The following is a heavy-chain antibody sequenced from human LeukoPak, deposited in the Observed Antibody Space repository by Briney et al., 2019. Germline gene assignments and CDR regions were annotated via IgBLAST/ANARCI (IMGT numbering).Heavy chain of an antibody. V-gene: IGHV4-39*07. CDR2: IYYSGST. CDR1: GGSISSSSYY. D-gene: IGHD1/OR15-1a*01. CDR3: ARGTTGAEPDAFDI. J-gene: IGHJ3*02. Sequence: PSETLSLTCTVSGGSISSSSYYWGWIRQPPGKGLEWIGSIYYSGSTYYNPSLKSRVTISVDTSKNQFSLKLSSVTAADTAVYYCARGTTGAEPDAFDIWGQGTMVTVSS.